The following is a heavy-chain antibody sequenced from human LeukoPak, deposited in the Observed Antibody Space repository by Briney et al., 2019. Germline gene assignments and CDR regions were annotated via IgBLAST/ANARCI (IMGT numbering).Heavy chain of an antibody. D-gene: IGHD6-13*01. CDR2: IGGSGNNI. CDR1: GFTFSNYA. J-gene: IGHJ4*02. Sequence: GGSLRLSCAASGFTFSNYAMSWVRQAPGKGLEWVSLIGGSGNNIYYADSVKGRFTISRDNSKNTLYLQMNSLRAEDTAVYYCTRGSTSTWYDYWGQGILVTVSS. CDR3: TRGSTSTWYDY. V-gene: IGHV3-23*01.